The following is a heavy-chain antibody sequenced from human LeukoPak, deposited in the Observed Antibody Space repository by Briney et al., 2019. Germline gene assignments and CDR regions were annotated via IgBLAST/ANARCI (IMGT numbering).Heavy chain of an antibody. V-gene: IGHV4-59*08. CDR2: IYYSGST. D-gene: IGHD4-11*01. Sequence: PSETLSLTCTVSGGSISSYYWSWIRQPPGKGLEWIGYIYYSGSTNYNPSLKSRVTISVDTSKEQFSLELISVSAADTAVYYCARQPPYRYSSTWPPFYYYGMDVWGQGATVTVSS. CDR1: GGSISSYY. CDR3: ARQPPYRYSSTWPPFYYYGMDV. J-gene: IGHJ6*02.